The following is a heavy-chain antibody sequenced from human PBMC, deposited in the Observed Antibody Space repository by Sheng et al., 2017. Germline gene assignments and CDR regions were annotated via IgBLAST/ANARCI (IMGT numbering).Heavy chain of an antibody. Sequence: EVQLLESGGGLVQPGESLRLSCAASGFTFSSYAMNWVRQAPGKGLEWLSSISGSGGSTYYADSVKGRFTISRDISKNTLFLQMSSLRADDTAVYFCAKFAGAYGAGSRASYSDYWGKGTLVTVSS. V-gene: IGHV3-23*01. CDR2: ISGSGGST. CDR3: AKFAGAYGAGSRASYSDY. CDR1: GFTFSSYA. J-gene: IGHJ4*02. D-gene: IGHD2-15*01.